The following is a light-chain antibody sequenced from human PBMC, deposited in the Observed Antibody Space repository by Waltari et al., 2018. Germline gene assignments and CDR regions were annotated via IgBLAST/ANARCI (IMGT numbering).Light chain of an antibody. CDR1: QSISSY. J-gene: IGKJ1*01. Sequence: DIQLTQSPSSLSASVAARVTITCRASQSISSYLNWYQQKPGKAPKLLIYTASSLPSGAPSRFSGSKSGTDVTLTISSLQPEDFATYYCQQSYSTPGTFGQGTKVEMK. CDR3: QQSYSTPGT. V-gene: IGKV1-39*01. CDR2: TAS.